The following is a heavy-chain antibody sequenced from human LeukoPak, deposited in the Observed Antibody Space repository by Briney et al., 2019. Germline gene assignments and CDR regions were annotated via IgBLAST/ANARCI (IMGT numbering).Heavy chain of an antibody. Sequence: PGGSLRLSCAASGFTFSSYAMSWVRQAPGKGLEWVSDISGSGGSTYYADSVKGRFTISRDNSKNTLYLQMNRLRAADTAVYYCAKSNGYGLVDIWGQGTMVTVSS. V-gene: IGHV3-23*01. D-gene: IGHD3-10*01. CDR3: AKSNGYGLVDI. CDR1: GFTFSSYA. CDR2: ISGSGGST. J-gene: IGHJ3*02.